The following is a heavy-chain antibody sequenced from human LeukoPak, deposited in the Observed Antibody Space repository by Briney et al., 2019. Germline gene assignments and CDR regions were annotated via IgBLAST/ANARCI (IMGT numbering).Heavy chain of an antibody. CDR1: GIIFSNYW. D-gene: IGHD3-10*01. J-gene: IGHJ4*02. V-gene: IGHV3-74*01. Sequence: GGSLRLSCAASGIIFSNYWMHWVRQAPGKGLVWVSRINRDGSSTSYADSVKGRFTISRDNAKNSLYLQMNSLRAEDTAVYYCARVMVRGLKATDYWGQGTLVTVSS. CDR3: ARVMVRGLKATDY. CDR2: INRDGSST.